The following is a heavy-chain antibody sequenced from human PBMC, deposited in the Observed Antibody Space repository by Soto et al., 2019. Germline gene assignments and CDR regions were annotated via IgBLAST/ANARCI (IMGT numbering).Heavy chain of an antibody. V-gene: IGHV3-15*01. J-gene: IGHJ5*02. CDR3: TGGSSANGFDP. D-gene: IGHD6-19*01. CDR2: IKSKTDGGTT. CDR1: GFTFSNAW. Sequence: EVQLVESGGGLVKPGGSLRLSCAASGFTFSNAWMSWVRQAPGKGLEWVGRIKSKTDGGTTDYAAPVKGRFTISRDDSKNTLYLQMNSLKTEDTAVYYGTGGSSANGFDPWGQGTLVTVSS.